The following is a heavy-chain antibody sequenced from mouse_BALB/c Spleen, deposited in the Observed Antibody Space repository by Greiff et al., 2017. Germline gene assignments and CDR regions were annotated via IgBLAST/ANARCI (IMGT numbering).Heavy chain of an antibody. J-gene: IGHJ4*01. D-gene: IGHD2-14*01. Sequence: EVQLVESGAELVKPGASVKLSCSASGFNIKDTYMYWVKQMPEQGLEWIGRIDPANGNTKYDPKFQGKATITADTSSNTAYLQFSSLTSEDTAVYYCARNRHYAMDYWGQGTSVTVSS. CDR3: ARNRHYAMDY. CDR1: GFNIKDTY. V-gene: IGHV14-3*02. CDR2: IDPANGNT.